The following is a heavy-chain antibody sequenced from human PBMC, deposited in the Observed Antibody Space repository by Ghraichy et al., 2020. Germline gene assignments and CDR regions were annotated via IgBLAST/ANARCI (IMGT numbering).Heavy chain of an antibody. J-gene: IGHJ4*02. Sequence: GGSLRLSCVASGFTFSLYSMHWVRQTPGKGLEWLSYINPISTTIYYTDSVKGRFTISRDNAKNSLYLHMNSLRDGDTAVYYCARAGAQIYYATSLHHGDYWGQGTLVTVSS. V-gene: IGHV3-48*02. CDR2: INPISTTI. CDR1: GFTFSLYS. CDR3: ARAGAQIYYATSLHHGDY. D-gene: IGHD3-10*01.